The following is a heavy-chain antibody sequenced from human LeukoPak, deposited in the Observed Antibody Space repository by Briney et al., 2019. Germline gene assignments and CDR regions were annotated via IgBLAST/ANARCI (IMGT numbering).Heavy chain of an antibody. J-gene: IGHJ6*02. V-gene: IGHV3-30-3*02. CDR2: ISYHGRSV. CDR3: AKDRGYCSGGNCYNQYGMDV. Sequence: GGSLRLSCAASGFTFNNYAMNWVRQAPGKGLEWVAIISYHGRSVDYADSVKGRFTMSRDNSKNTLSLQMNSLRAEDTAVYYCAKDRGYCSGGNCYNQYGMDVWGQGPTVTVSS. D-gene: IGHD2-15*01. CDR1: GFTFNNYA.